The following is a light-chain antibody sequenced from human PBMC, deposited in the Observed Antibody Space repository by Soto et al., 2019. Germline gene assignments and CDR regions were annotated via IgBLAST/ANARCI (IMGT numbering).Light chain of an antibody. CDR3: SSYTTISTPWI. J-gene: IGLJ2*01. V-gene: IGLV2-14*01. Sequence: QSALTQPASVSGSPGQSITISCSGTSSDVGGYDYVSWYQQHPGKAPKLMIYEVNNRPSGVSNRFSGSKSGNTASLTISGLQAEDEADYYGSSYTTISTPWIFGVGTKLTVL. CDR2: EVN. CDR1: SSDVGGYDY.